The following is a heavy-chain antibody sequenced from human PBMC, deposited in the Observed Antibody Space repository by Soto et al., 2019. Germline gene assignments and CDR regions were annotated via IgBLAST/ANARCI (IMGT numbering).Heavy chain of an antibody. CDR2: IYYSGST. J-gene: IGHJ4*02. CDR1: GGSISSGGYY. CDR3: ARYSTYYYDSSGYLWDH. V-gene: IGHV4-31*03. Sequence: PSETLSLTCTVSGGSISSGGYYWSWIRQHPGKGLEWIGYIYYSGSTYYNPSLKSRVTISVDTSKNQFSLKLSSVTAADTAVYYCARYSTYYYDSSGYLWDHWGQGTLVTVSS. D-gene: IGHD3-22*01.